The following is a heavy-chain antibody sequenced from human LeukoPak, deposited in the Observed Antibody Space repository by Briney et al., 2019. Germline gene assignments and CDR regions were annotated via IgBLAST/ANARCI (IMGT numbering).Heavy chain of an antibody. CDR3: GRRPAVDGPIDN. Sequence: SETLSLTCVVSGGSLHRSFWTWVRQPPGKGLEWIRRIYSSGTTDYSPSLKSRLTISIDTSKNQFSLRLASVTAADTAVYYCGRRPAVDGPIDNWGQGILVAVSS. J-gene: IGHJ4*02. CDR2: IYSSGTT. V-gene: IGHV4-59*01. CDR1: GGSLHRSF. D-gene: IGHD3/OR15-3a*01.